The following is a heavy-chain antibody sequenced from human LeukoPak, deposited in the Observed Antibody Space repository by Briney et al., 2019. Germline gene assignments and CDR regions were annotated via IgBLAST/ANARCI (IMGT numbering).Heavy chain of an antibody. D-gene: IGHD6-19*01. J-gene: IGHJ4*02. CDR1: GFTFDDYA. CDR3: AKDPHSSGWYDY. Sequence: GRSLRLSCAASGFTFDDYAMHWVRQAPGKGLEWVSGISWNSGSIDYADSVKGRFTISRDNAKNSLYLQMNSLRAEDTALYYCAKDPHSSGWYDYWGQGTLVTVSS. V-gene: IGHV3-9*01. CDR2: ISWNSGSI.